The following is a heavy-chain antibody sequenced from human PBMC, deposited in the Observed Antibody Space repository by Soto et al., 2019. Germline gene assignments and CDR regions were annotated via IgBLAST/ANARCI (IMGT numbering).Heavy chain of an antibody. CDR1: GFTFSSYW. J-gene: IGHJ4*02. D-gene: IGHD5-12*01. CDR3: ARDLSGYDVYYFAF. V-gene: IGHV3-7*01. CDR2: IKQDGSEK. Sequence: PGGSLRLSCAASGFTFSSYWMSWVLQAPGKGLEWVANIKQDGSEKYYVDSVKGRFTISRDNAKNSLYLQMNSLRAEDTAVYYCARDLSGYDVYYFAFWGQGTLVTVAS.